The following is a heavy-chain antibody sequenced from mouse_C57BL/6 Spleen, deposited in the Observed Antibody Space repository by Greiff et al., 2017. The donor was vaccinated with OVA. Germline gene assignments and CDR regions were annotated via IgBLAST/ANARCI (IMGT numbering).Heavy chain of an antibody. V-gene: IGHV1-50*01. D-gene: IGHD1-1*01. CDR2: IDPSDSYT. CDR1: GYTFTSYW. Sequence: QVQLQQPGAELVKPGASVKLSCKASGYTFTSYWMQWVKQRPGQGLEWIGEIDPSDSYTNYNQKFKGKATLTVDTSSSTAYMQLSSLTSEDSAVYYYASGYGSLFDYWGKGTTLTVSS. CDR3: ASGYGSLFDY. J-gene: IGHJ2*01.